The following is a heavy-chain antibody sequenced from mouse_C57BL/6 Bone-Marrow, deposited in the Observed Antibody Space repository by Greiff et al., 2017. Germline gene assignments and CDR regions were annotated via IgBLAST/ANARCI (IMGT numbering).Heavy chain of an antibody. CDR3: AREDYYGSPLGY. V-gene: IGHV1-42*01. D-gene: IGHD1-1*01. J-gene: IGHJ2*01. CDR1: GYSFTGYY. CDR2: INPSTGGT. Sequence: EVQLQQSGPELVKPGASVKISCKASGYSFTGYYMNWVKQSPEKSLEWIGEINPSTGGTTYNQKFKAKATLTVDKSSSTAYMQLKSLTSEDSAVYYCAREDYYGSPLGYWGQGTTLTVSS.